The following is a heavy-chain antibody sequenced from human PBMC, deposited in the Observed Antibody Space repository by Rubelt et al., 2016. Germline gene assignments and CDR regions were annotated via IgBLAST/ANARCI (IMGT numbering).Heavy chain of an antibody. J-gene: IGHJ4*02. CDR1: GGSFSGYY. D-gene: IGHD3-22*01. Sequence: QVQPQQWGAGLLKPSETLSLTCAVYGGSFSGYYWSWIRQPPGKGLAWIGEINHSGSTNYNPSLKSRVTISVDTSKNQFSLKLSSVTAADTAVYYCARGKEGLGVTMMDYWGQGTLVTVSS. V-gene: IGHV4-34*01. CDR2: INHSGST. CDR3: ARGKEGLGVTMMDY.